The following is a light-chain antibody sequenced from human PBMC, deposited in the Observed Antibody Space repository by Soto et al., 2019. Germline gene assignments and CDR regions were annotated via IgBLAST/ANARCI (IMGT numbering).Light chain of an antibody. CDR2: EVS. Sequence: QSVLTQPASVSVSPGQSITISCTGTSSDVGGYNYVSWYQQHAGKAPKLILYEVSNRPSGVSNRFSGSKSGNTASLTISGLQAEDEADYYCSSYTSSITLDVFGTGTKVTVL. CDR3: SSYTSSITLDV. J-gene: IGLJ1*01. CDR1: SSDVGGYNY. V-gene: IGLV2-14*01.